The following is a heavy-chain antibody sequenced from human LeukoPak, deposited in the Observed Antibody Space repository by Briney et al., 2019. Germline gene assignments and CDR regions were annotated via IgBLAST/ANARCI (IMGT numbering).Heavy chain of an antibody. CDR1: GGTFSSYA. D-gene: IGHD6-13*01. Sequence: SVKVSCTASGGTFSSYAISWVRQAPGQGPEWMGGIIPIFGTANYAQKFQGRVTITADESTSTAYMELSSLRSEDTAVYYCARPQTNLYSSSWYDAFDIWGQGTMVTVSS. J-gene: IGHJ3*02. CDR3: ARPQTNLYSSSWYDAFDI. V-gene: IGHV1-69*13. CDR2: IIPIFGTA.